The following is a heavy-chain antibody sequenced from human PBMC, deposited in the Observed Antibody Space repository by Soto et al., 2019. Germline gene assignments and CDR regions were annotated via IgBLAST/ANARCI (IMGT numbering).Heavy chain of an antibody. CDR2: ISYDGSNK. CDR1: GFTFSSYG. CDR3: AKDANDYGDYMLLFWFDY. J-gene: IGHJ4*02. V-gene: IGHV3-30*18. Sequence: GGSLRLSCAASGFTFSSYGMHWVRQAPGKGLEWVALISYDGSNKYYADSVKGRFTISRDNSKNTLYLQMNSLRAEDTAMYYCAKDANDYGDYMLLFWFDYWGQGTLVTVSS. D-gene: IGHD4-17*01.